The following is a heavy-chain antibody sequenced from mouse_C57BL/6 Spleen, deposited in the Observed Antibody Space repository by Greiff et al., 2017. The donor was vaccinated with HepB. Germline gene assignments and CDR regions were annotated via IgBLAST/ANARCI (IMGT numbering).Heavy chain of an antibody. CDR3: ASHDYDVGYFEV. J-gene: IGHJ1*03. V-gene: IGHV1-81*01. CDR1: GYTFTSYG. CDR2: IYPRSGNT. D-gene: IGHD2-4*01. Sequence: VQLQQSGAELARPGASVKLSCKASGYTFTSYGISWVKQRTGQGLEWIGEIYPRSGNTYYNEKFKGKATMTADKSSSTAYMELRSLTSEDSAVYFCASHDYDVGYFEVWGTGTTVTVSS.